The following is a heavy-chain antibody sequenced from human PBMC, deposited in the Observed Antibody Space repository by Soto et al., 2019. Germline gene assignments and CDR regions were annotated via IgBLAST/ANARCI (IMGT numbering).Heavy chain of an antibody. V-gene: IGHV1-3*01. CDR1: GYTFTSYA. D-gene: IGHD6-19*01. CDR3: AREGRKQWMVARRYNWFDP. Sequence: ASVKVSCKASGYTFTSYAMHWVRQAPGQRLEWMGWINAGNGNTKYSQKFQGRVTITRDTSASTAYMELSSLRSEDTAVYYCAREGRKQWMVARRYNWFDPWGQGNLVTVSS. J-gene: IGHJ5*02. CDR2: INAGNGNT.